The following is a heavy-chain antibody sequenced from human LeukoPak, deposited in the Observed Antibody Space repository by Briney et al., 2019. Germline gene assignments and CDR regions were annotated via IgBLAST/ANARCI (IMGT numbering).Heavy chain of an antibody. D-gene: IGHD1-26*01. V-gene: IGHV3-23*01. J-gene: IGHJ6*02. CDR3: AKCRGATRHYGMDV. Sequence: PGGSLRLSCAASGFTFSSYAMSWVRQAPGKGLEWVSAISGSGGSIYYADSVKGRFTISRDNSKNTLYLQMNSLRAEDTAVYYCAKCRGATRHYGMDVWGQGTTVTVSS. CDR2: ISGSGGSI. CDR1: GFTFSSYA.